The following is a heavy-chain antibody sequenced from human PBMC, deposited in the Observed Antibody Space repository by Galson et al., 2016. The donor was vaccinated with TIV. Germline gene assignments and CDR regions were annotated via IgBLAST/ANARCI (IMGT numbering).Heavy chain of an antibody. CDR3: ARALQDYWGSPDWFDP. CDR2: IIPILGLT. Sequence: SVKVSCKASGGTFSNYAVSWVRQAPGQGLEWMGRIIPILGLTNYPQNFQGRVTITADESTTTAYMELSSLTSEDTAVYYCARALQDYWGSPDWFDPWGQGTLATVSS. V-gene: IGHV1-69*04. CDR1: GGTFSNYA. J-gene: IGHJ5*02. D-gene: IGHD7-27*01.